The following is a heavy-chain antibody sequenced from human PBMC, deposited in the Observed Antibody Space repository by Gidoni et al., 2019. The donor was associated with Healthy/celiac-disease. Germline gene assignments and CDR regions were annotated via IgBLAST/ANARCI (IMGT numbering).Heavy chain of an antibody. CDR2: MNPNSGNT. V-gene: IGHV1-8*01. CDR1: GYTFTSYD. D-gene: IGHD3-10*01. J-gene: IGHJ4*02. CDR3: ARGRGGIYNF. Sequence: QVQLVQSVAELNKPGASVKVSCKASGYTFTSYDINWVRQATRQGLEWMGWMNPNSGNTGYAQKLQGRVTMTRNTDIRTDYMELRSLRSEETAVYYCARGRGGIYNFWGQGTLVTVSS.